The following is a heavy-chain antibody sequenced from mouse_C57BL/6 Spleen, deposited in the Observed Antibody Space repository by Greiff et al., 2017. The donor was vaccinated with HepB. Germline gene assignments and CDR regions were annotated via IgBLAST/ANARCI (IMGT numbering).Heavy chain of an antibody. CDR1: GYTFTDYY. CDR3: ARRGSSFPDWFAY. CDR2: INPYNGGT. D-gene: IGHD1-1*01. J-gene: IGHJ3*01. Sequence: EVQLQQSGPVLVKPGASVKMSCKASGYTFTDYYMNWVKQSHGKSLEWIGVINPYNGGTSYNQKFKGKATLTVDKSSSTAYMELNSLTAEDSAVCSCARRGSSFPDWFAYWGQGTLVTVSA. V-gene: IGHV1-19*01.